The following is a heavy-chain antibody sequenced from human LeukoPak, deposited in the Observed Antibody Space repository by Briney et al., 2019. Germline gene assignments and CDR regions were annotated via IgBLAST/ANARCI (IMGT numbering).Heavy chain of an antibody. CDR3: ARLVYYGSGSYYKTYGMDV. D-gene: IGHD3-10*01. J-gene: IGHJ6*02. CDR2: INHSGST. Sequence: SETLSLTCAVYGGSFSGYYWSWIRQPPGKGLEWIGEINHSGSTNYNPPLKSRVTISLDTSKNQFSLILTSVTAADTAVYYCARLVYYGSGSYYKTYGMDVWGQGTTVTVSS. V-gene: IGHV4-34*01. CDR1: GGSFSGYY.